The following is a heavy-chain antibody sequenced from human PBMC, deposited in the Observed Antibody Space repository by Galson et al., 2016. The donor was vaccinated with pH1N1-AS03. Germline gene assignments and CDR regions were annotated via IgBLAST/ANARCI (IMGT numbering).Heavy chain of an antibody. D-gene: IGHD2/OR15-2a*01. Sequence: SETLSLTCTVSGGSISSGNNHRGWIRQPPGKGLEWIGTIHYGGSTYYNPSLKSRVTISVDVSKNQFSLNLNSVTAADTSVYYCAIYTSTAADYRGQGTLVTVSS. J-gene: IGHJ4*02. CDR2: IHYGGST. V-gene: IGHV4-39*01. CDR1: GGSISSGNNH. CDR3: AIYTSTAADY.